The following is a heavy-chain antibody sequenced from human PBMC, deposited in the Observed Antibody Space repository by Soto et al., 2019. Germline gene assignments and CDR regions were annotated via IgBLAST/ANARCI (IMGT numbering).Heavy chain of an antibody. CDR3: AEDLNMVATSPNH. V-gene: IGHV3-23*01. Sequence: EVQVLESGGGLVQPGGSLRLSCAASGFTFSSYAMSWVRQAPGKGLEWVSAISGSGGSTYYADSVKGRFTIARDNSKNTLYLQMNSLRAEDTAIYYCAEDLNMVATSPNHWGQGTLVTVSS. CDR2: ISGSGGST. D-gene: IGHD5-12*01. CDR1: GFTFSSYA. J-gene: IGHJ5*02.